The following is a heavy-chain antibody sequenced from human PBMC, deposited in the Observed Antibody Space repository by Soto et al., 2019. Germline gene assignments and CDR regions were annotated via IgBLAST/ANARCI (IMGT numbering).Heavy chain of an antibody. V-gene: IGHV4-30-4*01. Sequence: SETLSLTCTVSGGSISSGDYYWSWIRQPPGKGLEWIGYIYYSGSTYYNPSLKSRVTISVDTSKNQFSLKLSSVTAADTAVYYCARVNIVVVPAAMRIYYYYGMDVWGQGTTVTVSS. J-gene: IGHJ6*02. CDR1: GGSISSGDYY. CDR2: IYYSGST. D-gene: IGHD2-2*01. CDR3: ARVNIVVVPAAMRIYYYYGMDV.